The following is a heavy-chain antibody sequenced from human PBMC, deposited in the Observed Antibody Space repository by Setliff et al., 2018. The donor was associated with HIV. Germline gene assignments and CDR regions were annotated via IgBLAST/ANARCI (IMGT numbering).Heavy chain of an antibody. J-gene: IGHJ4*02. D-gene: IGHD3-10*01. V-gene: IGHV4-4*02. Sequence: SETLSLTCAVSGDSISRRCWSWVRQSQEKGLEWIGETCNGGAFNYNPFLRGRATISMGWPENHFSLRLTSVTATNTVVYYCARNYGWALGNWGPGILVTVSS. CDR1: GDSISRRC. CDR3: ARNYGWALGN. CDR2: TCNGGAF.